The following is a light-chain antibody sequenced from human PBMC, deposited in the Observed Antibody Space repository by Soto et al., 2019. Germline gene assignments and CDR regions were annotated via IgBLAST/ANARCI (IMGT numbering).Light chain of an antibody. V-gene: IGLV2-14*01. CDR3: SSYTSSSTRV. Sequence: QSVPTQPASVSGSPGQSITISCTGTSSDVGDYNYVSWYQQHPGKAPKLVIFDVSDRPSGVSNRFSGSKSGNTASLTISGLQAEDEADYYCSSYTSSSTRVFGTGTKLTVL. CDR1: SSDVGDYNY. J-gene: IGLJ1*01. CDR2: DVS.